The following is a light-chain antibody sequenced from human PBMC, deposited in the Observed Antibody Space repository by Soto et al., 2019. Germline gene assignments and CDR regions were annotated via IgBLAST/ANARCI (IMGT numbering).Light chain of an antibody. J-gene: IGLJ1*01. CDR2: DDI. CDR1: TSNVANNF. Sequence: QSVLTQPPSVSAAPGQKITISCSGTTSNVANNFVSWYQQFPGKAPKLLIYDDIRRPSGIPDRFSASKSGTSATLGITGLQTGEEADYYCGSWDSSMTANVFGTGTKVTVL. CDR3: GSWDSSMTANV. V-gene: IGLV1-51*01.